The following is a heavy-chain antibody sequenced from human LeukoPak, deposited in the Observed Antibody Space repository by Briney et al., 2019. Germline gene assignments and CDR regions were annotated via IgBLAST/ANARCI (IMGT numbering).Heavy chain of an antibody. D-gene: IGHD5-18*01. J-gene: IGHJ4*02. V-gene: IGHV3-53*01. CDR3: AKAAYNYGPFDY. Sequence: GGSLRLSCAASGFTVSSNYMSWVRQAPGKGLEWVSIINNSGVHTSYADSVKGRFTISRDNSKNTLYLQMNSLRAEDTAVYYCAKAAYNYGPFDYWGQGTLVLVSS. CDR1: GFTVSSNY. CDR2: INNSGVHT.